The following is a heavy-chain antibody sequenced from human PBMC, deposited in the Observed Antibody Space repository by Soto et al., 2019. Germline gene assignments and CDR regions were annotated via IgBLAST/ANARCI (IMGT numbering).Heavy chain of an antibody. CDR2: IYFDGITT. J-gene: IGHJ4*02. Sequence: EVQLVESGGGVVQPGGSLRLSCTASGFTFNTHWMHWVRHAPGKGLVWVSRIYFDGITTNYADCVKGRLTVSRTNAKKTVYLHVNPRSDGDTAVYYCARGGAMGVDYWGQGTLVTVSA. D-gene: IGHD1-26*01. CDR1: GFTFNTHW. CDR3: ARGGAMGVDY. V-gene: IGHV3-74*01.